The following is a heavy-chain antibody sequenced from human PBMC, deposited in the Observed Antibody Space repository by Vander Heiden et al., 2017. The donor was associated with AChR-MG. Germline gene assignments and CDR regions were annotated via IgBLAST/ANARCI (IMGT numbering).Heavy chain of an antibody. V-gene: IGHV3-7*01. CDR2: INQDGSQK. CDR3: VRAMDV. Sequence: EVQLVESGGGLVQPGGSLRLSCAGSGFTFNNYWMNWVRQAPGKGLEWVANINQDGSQKYHVDSVNGRFTISRDNAKNSVYLQMNSLRAEDTAVYYCVRAMDVWAKGTTVTVSS. CDR1: GFTFNNYW. J-gene: IGHJ6*03.